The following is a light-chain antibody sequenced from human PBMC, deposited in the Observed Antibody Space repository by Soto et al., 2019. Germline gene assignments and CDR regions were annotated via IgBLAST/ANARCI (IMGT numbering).Light chain of an antibody. J-gene: IGKJ4*01. CDR2: GAS. Sequence: EIVMTQSPATLSVSPGERATLSCRASQSVSSNLAWYQQKPGQAPRLLIYGASTRATGIPARFSGSGSGTDFTLTISSLQSQDFAVSYCQQYNNCPPLTFGGGPKVEIK. CDR1: QSVSSN. CDR3: QQYNNCPPLT. V-gene: IGKV3-15*01.